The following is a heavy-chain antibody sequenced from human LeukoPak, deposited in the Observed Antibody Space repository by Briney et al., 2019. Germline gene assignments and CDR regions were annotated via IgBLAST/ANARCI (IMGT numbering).Heavy chain of an antibody. V-gene: IGHV4-61*02. CDR2: IYPRGST. J-gene: IGHJ4*02. CDR3: ARETDIAAAGPFDY. CDR1: GGSISSGSYY. D-gene: IGHD6-13*01. Sequence: SETLSLTCTVSGGSISSGSYYWSWIRQPAGKGLEWIGRIYPRGSTNYNPSLKSRVTMSVDTSKNQFSLKLSSVTAADTAVHYCARETDIAAAGPFDYWGQGTLVTVSS.